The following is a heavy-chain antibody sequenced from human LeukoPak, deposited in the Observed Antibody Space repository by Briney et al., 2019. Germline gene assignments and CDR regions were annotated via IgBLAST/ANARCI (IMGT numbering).Heavy chain of an antibody. J-gene: IGHJ3*02. V-gene: IGHV4-39*07. CDR2: IYHSGST. Sequence: PSETLSLTCTVSGGSISSINYYWGWIRQPPGKGLEWIGSIYHSGSTYYNPSLKSRVTISVDTSKNQFSLKLSSVTAADTAVYYCARGTQGNDAFDIWGQGTMVTVSS. CDR1: GGSISSINYY. D-gene: IGHD1-14*01. CDR3: ARGTQGNDAFDI.